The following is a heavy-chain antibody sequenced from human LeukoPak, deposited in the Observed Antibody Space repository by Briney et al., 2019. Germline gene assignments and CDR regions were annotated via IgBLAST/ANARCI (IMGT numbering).Heavy chain of an antibody. V-gene: IGHV4-4*07. J-gene: IGHJ4*02. D-gene: IGHD2-2*01. CDR2: IYSSGTA. Sequence: SETLPLTCTVSGDSITSYSWSWIRQPAGKGLEWIGRIYSSGTANYNSSLKSRVTMSLDTSRNQFSLRLSSVTAADTAVYFCARDSSPAYLDYWGQGTLVTVSS. CDR1: GDSITSYS. CDR3: ARDSSPAYLDY.